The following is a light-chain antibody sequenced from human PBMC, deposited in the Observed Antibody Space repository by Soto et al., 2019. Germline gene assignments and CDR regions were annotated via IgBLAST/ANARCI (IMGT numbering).Light chain of an antibody. CDR1: QSISSY. J-gene: IGKJ1*01. CDR2: AAS. V-gene: IGKV1-39*01. CDR3: QQSYSTPPT. Sequence: DIQMTPSPSSLSASVGDRVTITCRASQSISSYLNWYQQKPGKAPKLLIYAASSLQRGVASRFSGSGSGTDFTLTISSLQPEDFATYYCQQSYSTPPTFGQGTKVEIK.